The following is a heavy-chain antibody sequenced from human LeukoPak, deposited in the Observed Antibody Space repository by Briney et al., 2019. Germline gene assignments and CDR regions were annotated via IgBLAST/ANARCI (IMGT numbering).Heavy chain of an antibody. V-gene: IGHV3-33*01. CDR2: IWYDGSNK. Sequence: GGSLRLSCAASGFTFSSYGMHWVRQAPSKGLEWVAVIWYDGSNKYYADSVKGRFTISRDNSKNTLYLQMNSLRAEDTAVYYCARDLGIVVVPAAMSLDYWGQGTLVTVSS. CDR1: GFTFSSYG. D-gene: IGHD2-2*03. J-gene: IGHJ4*02. CDR3: ARDLGIVVVPAAMSLDY.